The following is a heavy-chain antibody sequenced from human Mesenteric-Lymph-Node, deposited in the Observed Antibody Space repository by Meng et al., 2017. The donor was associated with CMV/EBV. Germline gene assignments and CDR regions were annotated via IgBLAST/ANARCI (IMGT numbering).Heavy chain of an antibody. V-gene: IGHV4-34*01. CDR1: GGSFSGYY. J-gene: IGHJ4*02. CDR2: INHSGST. Sequence: GSLRLSCAVYGGSFSGYYWSWIRQPPGKGLEWIGEINHSGSTNYNPSLKSRVTIPVDTSKNQFSLRLSSVTAADTAVYYCARRDYFDYWGQGTLVTVSS. CDR3: ARRDYFDY.